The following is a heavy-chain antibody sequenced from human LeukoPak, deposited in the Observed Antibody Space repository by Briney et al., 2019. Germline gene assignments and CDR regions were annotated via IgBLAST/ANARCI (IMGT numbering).Heavy chain of an antibody. Sequence: PSETLSLTCTVSGGSISSSSYFWGWIRQPPGKGLEWIGSIYYSGSPYYNPSLKSRVTISVDTSKNQFSLRLSSVTAADTAVYYCARNSEARGDAFDIWGQGTMVTVSS. J-gene: IGHJ3*02. D-gene: IGHD4-23*01. V-gene: IGHV4-39*07. CDR3: ARNSEARGDAFDI. CDR2: IYYSGSP. CDR1: GGSISSSSYF.